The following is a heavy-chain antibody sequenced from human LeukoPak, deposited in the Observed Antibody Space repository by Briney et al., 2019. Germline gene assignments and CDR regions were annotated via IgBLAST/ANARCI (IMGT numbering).Heavy chain of an antibody. V-gene: IGHV4-30-2*01. Sequence: SETLSLTCAVSGGSISSGTFSWSWIRQPPGKGLEWIGYIYQSGSTFYNPSLRSRVAISVDRSKNQFSLRLSSVTAADTAVYYCARDRGGYTYSHDYWGQGTLVTVSS. D-gene: IGHD5-18*01. J-gene: IGHJ4*02. CDR2: IYQSGST. CDR1: GGSISSGTFS. CDR3: ARDRGGYTYSHDY.